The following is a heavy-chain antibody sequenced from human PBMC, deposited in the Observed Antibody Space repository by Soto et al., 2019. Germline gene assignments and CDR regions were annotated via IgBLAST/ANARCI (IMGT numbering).Heavy chain of an antibody. D-gene: IGHD2-2*01. CDR3: AKDRVVVPAAMSSYFDY. Sequence: QVQLVESGGGVVQPGRSLRLSCAASGFTFSSYGMHWVRQAPGKGLEWVAVISYDGSNKYYADSVKGRFTISRDNSKNPLYLQMNSLRAEDTAVYYCAKDRVVVPAAMSSYFDYWGQGTLVTLPS. V-gene: IGHV3-30*18. CDR1: GFTFSSYG. CDR2: ISYDGSNK. J-gene: IGHJ4*02.